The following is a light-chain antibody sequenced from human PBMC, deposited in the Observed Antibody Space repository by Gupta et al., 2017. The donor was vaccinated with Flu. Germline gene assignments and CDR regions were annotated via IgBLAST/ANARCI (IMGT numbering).Light chain of an antibody. Sequence: VTTSCTRSSGSIASSFVHGCQRRPGSSPNNVIYENSQRPSGVPDRFSGSIDRSSNSASLTISGLKTEDEAGYYCHSYDTNTVIFGGGTKLTVL. CDR1: SGSIASSF. CDR2: ENS. J-gene: IGLJ2*01. CDR3: HSYDTNTVI. V-gene: IGLV6-57*01.